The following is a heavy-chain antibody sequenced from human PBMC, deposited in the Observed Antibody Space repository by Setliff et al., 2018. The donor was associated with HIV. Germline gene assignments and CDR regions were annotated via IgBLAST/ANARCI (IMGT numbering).Heavy chain of an antibody. CDR3: ARGGDYDSSGYYVT. Sequence: SVKVSCKASGGTFSSYAISWVRQAPGQGLEWMGGIIPIFGTANYAQKFQGRVTITADESTSTSYMHLSSLRAEDTAVYFCARGGDYDSSGYYVTWGQGSLVTVSS. V-gene: IGHV1-69*13. CDR2: IIPIFGTA. J-gene: IGHJ4*02. D-gene: IGHD3-22*01. CDR1: GGTFSSYA.